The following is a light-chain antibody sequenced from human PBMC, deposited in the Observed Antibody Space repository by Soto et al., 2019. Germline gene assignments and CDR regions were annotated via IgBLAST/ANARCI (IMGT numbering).Light chain of an antibody. Sequence: QSVLTQPPSASGTPGQRVTISCSGSSSNLGSYYVYWCQRLPVSAPKLLLHSNNQRRSGIPDRFTGSKCGTSASLAISGLRSEDEGVYFCAAWDDSLSGPVFGGGTRLTVL. CDR2: SNN. CDR3: AAWDDSLSGPV. CDR1: SSNLGSYY. J-gene: IGLJ3*02. V-gene: IGLV1-47*02.